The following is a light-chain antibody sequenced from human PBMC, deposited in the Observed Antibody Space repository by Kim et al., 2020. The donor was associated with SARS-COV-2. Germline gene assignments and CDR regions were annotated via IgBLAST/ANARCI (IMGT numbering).Light chain of an antibody. CDR3: QHYDVYSGT. V-gene: IGKV1-5*01. CDR1: QSISIS. Sequence: ASLGDRVTSTCRASQSISISLAWYQQKPGKAPNLLIYEASSLQSGVPSRFSGSGSGTEFTLTISSLQPDDFATYYCQHYDVYSGTFGQGTKVDIK. CDR2: EAS. J-gene: IGKJ1*01.